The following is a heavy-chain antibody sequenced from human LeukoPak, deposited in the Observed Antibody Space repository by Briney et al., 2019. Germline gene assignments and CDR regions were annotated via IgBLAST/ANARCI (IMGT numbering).Heavy chain of an antibody. CDR2: IHTSGST. J-gene: IGHJ4*02. V-gene: IGHV4-4*07. CDR1: GDSISSSY. CDR3: AKEGVLAPATLDY. D-gene: IGHD3-3*02. Sequence: PSETLSLTCTVSGDSISSSYWSWIRQPVGKGLECIGRIHTSGSTNFNPSLKSRVTMSVDTSKNQFSLKLSSVTAADTAVYYCAKEGVLAPATLDYWGQGTLVIVSS.